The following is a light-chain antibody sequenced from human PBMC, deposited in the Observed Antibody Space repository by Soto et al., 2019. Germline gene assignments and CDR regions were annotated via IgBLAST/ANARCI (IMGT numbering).Light chain of an antibody. Sequence: AIQMTQSPASLFASVGNSVNMTYRASQGIRNDLGWYQQKPGKAPKLLIYAASSLQSGVPSRFSGSGSGTDFTLTISSLQPEDFATYYCLQDYNYPWTFGQGTKVDIK. CDR2: AAS. J-gene: IGKJ1*01. CDR3: LQDYNYPWT. V-gene: IGKV1-6*01. CDR1: QGIRND.